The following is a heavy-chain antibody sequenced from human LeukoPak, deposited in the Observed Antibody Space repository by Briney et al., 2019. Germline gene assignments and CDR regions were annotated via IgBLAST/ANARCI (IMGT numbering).Heavy chain of an antibody. Sequence: SQTLFLTCAFSGDSVSSYSAALNWVTQSPSRGLEWLGRTYYRSKWYNDYAVSVKSRITINPDTSKNPFSLPLKYVTPEDTAVYYCACWHFDYWGQGTLVTVSS. CDR2: TYYRSKWYN. CDR1: GDSVSSYSAA. CDR3: ACWHFDY. J-gene: IGHJ4*02. V-gene: IGHV6-1*01. D-gene: IGHD2-21*01.